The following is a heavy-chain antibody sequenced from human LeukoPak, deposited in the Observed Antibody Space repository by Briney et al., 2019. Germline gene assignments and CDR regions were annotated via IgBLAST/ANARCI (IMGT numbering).Heavy chain of an antibody. CDR1: GYTFTSYD. D-gene: IGHD6-13*01. J-gene: IGHJ5*02. CDR3: ARIPSKSPYSTKKNWFDP. V-gene: IGHV1-8*01. CDR2: MNPNSGNT. Sequence: ASVKVSCKASGYTFTSYDINWVRQATGQGLEWMGWMNPNSGNTGYAQKFQGRVTMTRNTSISTAYMELSSLRSEDTAVYYCARIPSKSPYSTKKNWFDPWGQGTLVTVSS.